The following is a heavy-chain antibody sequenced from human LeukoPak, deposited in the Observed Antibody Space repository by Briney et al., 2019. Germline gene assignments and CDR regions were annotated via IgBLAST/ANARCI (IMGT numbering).Heavy chain of an antibody. Sequence: SETLSLTCTVSGGSISSGSYYWSWIRQPAGKGLEWIGRIYTSGSTNYNPSLKSRVTISVDTSKNQFSLKLSSVTAADAAVYYCAREVVVRIYYYYYYMDVWGKGTTVTVSS. CDR2: IYTSGST. J-gene: IGHJ6*03. D-gene: IGHD3-22*01. CDR3: AREVVVRIYYYYYYMDV. CDR1: GGSISSGSYY. V-gene: IGHV4-61*02.